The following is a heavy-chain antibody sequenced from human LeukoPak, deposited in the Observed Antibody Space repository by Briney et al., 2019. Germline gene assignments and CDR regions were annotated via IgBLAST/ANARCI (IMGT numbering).Heavy chain of an antibody. J-gene: IGHJ6*03. V-gene: IGHV4-39*07. D-gene: IGHD3-10*01. Sequence: SETLSLTCSVSGGSITSSTYYWGWIRQPPGKGLGWIGSIYNSGRTYYSPPLNSRVTISVDTSKRQFSLKLSSVTAADTAVYYCARAREDGDGSGSYYNYPHYYYYYMDVWGKGTTVTISS. CDR2: IYNSGRT. CDR1: GGSITSSTYY. CDR3: ARAREDGDGSGSYYNYPHYYYYYMDV.